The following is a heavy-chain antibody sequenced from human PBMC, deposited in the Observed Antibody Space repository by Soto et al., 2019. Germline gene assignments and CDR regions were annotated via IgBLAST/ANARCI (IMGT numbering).Heavy chain of an antibody. V-gene: IGHV1-18*01. CDR1: GYTFTNYN. D-gene: IGHD6-25*01. Sequence: QVQLVQSGAEVKKPGASVKVSCKASGYTFTNYNIGWVRQAPGQGLEWVGWINTDNGNTNYAQKVQGRVTVTTDTSTATAYMELKSLRSDDTAIYYWARDPSTSGRAGHDYWGQGTLVTVSS. J-gene: IGHJ4*02. CDR2: INTDNGNT. CDR3: ARDPSTSGRAGHDY.